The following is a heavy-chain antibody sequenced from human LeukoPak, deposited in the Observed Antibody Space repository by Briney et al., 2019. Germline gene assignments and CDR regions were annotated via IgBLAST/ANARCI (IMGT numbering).Heavy chain of an antibody. CDR3: ARRDSSGCYAY. CDR2: MYYSGST. V-gene: IGHV4-59*08. D-gene: IGHD3-22*01. J-gene: IGHJ4*02. Sequence: SETLSLTCTVSGGSISSYYWSWIRQPPGKGLEWIGYMYYSGSTNYNPSLKSRVTISLDTSKNQFSLKLSSVTAADTAVYYCARRDSSGCYAYWGQGTLVTVSS. CDR1: GGSISSYY.